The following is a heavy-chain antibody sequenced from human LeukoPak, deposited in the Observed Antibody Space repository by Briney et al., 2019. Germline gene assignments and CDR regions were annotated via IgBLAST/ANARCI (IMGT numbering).Heavy chain of an antibody. CDR3: AKAGPPGTAMESYYFDY. CDR1: GFTFSSYG. D-gene: IGHD5-18*01. V-gene: IGHV3-23*01. Sequence: GGSLRLSCAASGFTFSSYGMSWVRQAPGKGLEWVSAISGSGGSTYYADSVKGRFTISRDNSKNTLYLQMNSLRAEDTAVYYCAKAGPPGTAMESYYFDYWGQGTLVTVSS. CDR2: ISGSGGST. J-gene: IGHJ4*02.